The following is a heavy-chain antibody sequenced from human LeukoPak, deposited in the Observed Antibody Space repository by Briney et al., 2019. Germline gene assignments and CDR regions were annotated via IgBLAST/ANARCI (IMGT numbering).Heavy chain of an antibody. Sequence: SETLSLTCTVSGGFIRNYYWSWIRQPPGKGLEWIGYIYYSGSTNYNPSLKSRVTISVDTSKNQFSLKLSSVTAADTAVYYCARQTVAGYFDYWGQGTLVTVSS. V-gene: IGHV4-59*01. J-gene: IGHJ4*02. D-gene: IGHD6-19*01. CDR1: GGFIRNYY. CDR2: IYYSGST. CDR3: ARQTVAGYFDY.